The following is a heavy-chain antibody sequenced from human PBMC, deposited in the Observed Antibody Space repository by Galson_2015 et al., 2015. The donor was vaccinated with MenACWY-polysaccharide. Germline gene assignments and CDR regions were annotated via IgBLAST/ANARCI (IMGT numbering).Heavy chain of an antibody. CDR2: IYHSGST. D-gene: IGHD1-26*01. CDR1: GYSISSGYY. V-gene: IGHV4-38-2*01. CDR3: ARVEKYSGSYYILH. Sequence: ETLSLPCAVSGYSISSGYYWGWLRQPPGKGLKWIGSIYHSGSTHYNPSLKSRVTISVDTSKNQFSLKQSSVTAADTAVYYCARVEKYSGSYYILHWGQGTLVTVSS. J-gene: IGHJ4*02.